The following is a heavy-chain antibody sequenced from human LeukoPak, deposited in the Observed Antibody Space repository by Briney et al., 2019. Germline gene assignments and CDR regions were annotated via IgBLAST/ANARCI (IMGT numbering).Heavy chain of an antibody. Sequence: PSETLSLTCTVSGYSISSGYCWGWIRQPPGKGLEWIGSIFHSGSTYYNPSLKSRVTISVDTSKNQFSLKLSSVTAADTAVYYCARVATADAFDIWGQGTMVTVSS. CDR3: ARVATADAFDI. CDR2: IFHSGST. V-gene: IGHV4-38-2*02. D-gene: IGHD5-18*01. CDR1: GYSISSGYC. J-gene: IGHJ3*02.